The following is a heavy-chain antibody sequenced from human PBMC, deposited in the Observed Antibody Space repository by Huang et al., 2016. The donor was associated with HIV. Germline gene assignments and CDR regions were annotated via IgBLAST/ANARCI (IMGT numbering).Heavy chain of an antibody. D-gene: IGHD6-19*01. CDR2: MSYDGYSK. CDR3: AKDRGTSGWRYYFDY. J-gene: IGHJ4*02. Sequence: QAQLVESGGGVVQPGRSLRLSCAASGFTFTNYAMHWVRQAPGKGLEWVAFMSYDGYSKYYTDSVRGRFTISRDSSKNTLYLQMNSLKAEDTAVYYCAKDRGTSGWRYYFDYWGQGTLVTVSS. V-gene: IGHV3-30-3*01. CDR1: GFTFTNYA.